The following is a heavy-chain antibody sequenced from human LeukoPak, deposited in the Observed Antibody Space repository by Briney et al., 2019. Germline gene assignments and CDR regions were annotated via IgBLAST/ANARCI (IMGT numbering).Heavy chain of an antibody. Sequence: PGGSLRLSCAASGFIFTTYAMSWVRQAPGKELEWISTIRGDGYTYYADSVKGCFTVSRDNAENTLSLQMDSLRADDTALYYCAKGRIDPNLVLQYWGQGTLVTVSS. J-gene: IGHJ4*02. CDR1: GFIFTTYA. CDR3: AKGRIDPNLVLQY. V-gene: IGHV3-23*01. CDR2: IRGDGYT. D-gene: IGHD2-8*02.